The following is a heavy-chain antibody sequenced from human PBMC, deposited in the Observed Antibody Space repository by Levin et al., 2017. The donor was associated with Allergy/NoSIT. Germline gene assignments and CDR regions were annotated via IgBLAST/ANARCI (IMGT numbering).Heavy chain of an antibody. J-gene: IGHJ4*02. CDR1: GFTFSTFG. V-gene: IGHV3-30*18. D-gene: IGHD3-3*01. CDR2: ISYDATNK. Sequence: GGSLRLSCAASGFTFSTFGMHWVRQAPGKGLEWVAVISYDATNKFYADSVKGRFTISRDNSKNTLYLQMNSLRAEDTAVYYCAKDHFLEASTAFDYWGQGTLVTVSS. CDR3: AKDHFLEASTAFDY.